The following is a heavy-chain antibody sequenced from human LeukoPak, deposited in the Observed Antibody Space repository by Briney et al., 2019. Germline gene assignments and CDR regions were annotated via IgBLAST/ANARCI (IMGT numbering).Heavy chain of an antibody. CDR2: TYYRSKWYN. J-gene: IGHJ4*02. Sequence: SQTLSLTCAISGDSVSSNSATWNWIRQSPSRGLECLGRTYYRSKWYNDYAISVKSRITINPDTSKNQFSLQLNSVTPEDTAVYYCARGGEVRGGTGFDYWGQGTLVTVSS. CDR1: GDSVSSNSAT. CDR3: ARGGEVRGGTGFDY. D-gene: IGHD3-10*01. V-gene: IGHV6-1*01.